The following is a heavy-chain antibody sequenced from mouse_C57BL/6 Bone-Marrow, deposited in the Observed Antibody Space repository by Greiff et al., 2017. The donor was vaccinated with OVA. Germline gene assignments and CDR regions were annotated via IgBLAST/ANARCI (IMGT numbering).Heavy chain of an antibody. CDR3: ARDSRGYFDV. J-gene: IGHJ1*03. CDR1: GFTFSDYY. V-gene: IGHV5-16*01. CDR2: INYDGSST. Sequence: DVQLVESEGGLVQPGSSMKLSCTASGFTFSDYYMAWVRQVPEKGLEWVANINYDGSSTYYLDSLKSRFIISRDKAKNILYLQMSSLKSEDTATYYCARDSRGYFDVWGTGTTVTVSS.